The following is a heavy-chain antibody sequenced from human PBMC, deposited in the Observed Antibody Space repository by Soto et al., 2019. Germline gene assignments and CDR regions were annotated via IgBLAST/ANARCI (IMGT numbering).Heavy chain of an antibody. CDR3: ARDGVGRYYHTSNYFDF. CDR1: GFTFRNYA. Sequence: GGSLRLSCAASGFTFRNYAMHWVRQAPGKALEWLAVISYDGINKYYADSVKGRITISRDNSKNTLYLHIDILRAEDTAVYSCARDGVGRYYHTSNYFDFWGQGTLVTVSS. J-gene: IGHJ4*02. CDR2: ISYDGINK. V-gene: IGHV3-30-3*01. D-gene: IGHD3-22*01.